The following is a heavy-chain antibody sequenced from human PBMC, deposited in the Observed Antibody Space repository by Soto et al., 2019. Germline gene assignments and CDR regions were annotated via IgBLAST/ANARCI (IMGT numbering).Heavy chain of an antibody. CDR3: ARDSVYYGDYELNYFDY. Sequence: GSLRLSCAVSGFTFSSYGMHWIRQAPGKGLEWVSYMSSSSSYTNYADSVKGRFTISRDNAKNSLYLQMNSLRAEDTAVYYCARDSVYYGDYELNYFDYWGQGTLVTVSS. D-gene: IGHD4-17*01. V-gene: IGHV3-21*05. CDR1: GFTFSSYG. J-gene: IGHJ4*02. CDR2: MSSSSSYT.